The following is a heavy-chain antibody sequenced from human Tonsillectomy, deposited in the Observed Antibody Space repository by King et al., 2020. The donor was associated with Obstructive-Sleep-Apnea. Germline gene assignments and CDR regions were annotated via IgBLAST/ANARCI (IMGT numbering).Heavy chain of an antibody. CDR3: ARVGRDTAMVPKYYFDY. D-gene: IGHD5-18*01. Sequence: QLQESGPGLVKPSQTLSLTCSVSGGSISSGGYYWSWIRQHPGKGLEWIGYIYYSGSTYYNPSLKSRVIISLDTSKNQFSLKLSSVIAADTAVYYCARVGRDTAMVPKYYFDYWGQGTLVTVSS. CDR1: GGSISSGGYY. CDR2: IYYSGST. V-gene: IGHV4-31*03. J-gene: IGHJ4*02.